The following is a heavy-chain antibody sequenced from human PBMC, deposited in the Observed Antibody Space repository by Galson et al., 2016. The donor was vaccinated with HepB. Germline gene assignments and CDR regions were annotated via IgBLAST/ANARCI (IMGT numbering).Heavy chain of an antibody. J-gene: IGHJ6*04. CDR2: ISRSGDST. V-gene: IGHV3-23*01. CDR1: GFTFRNYG. D-gene: IGHD3-10*01. CDR3: VQGSAAPAV. Sequence: SLRLSCAASGFTFRNYGMTWVRQAPGKGLEVVSSISRSGDSTDYADSVKGRFTISRDNSKNTLSQQMNSLTVDDTAIYYCVQGSAAPAVWGKGTTVTVSS.